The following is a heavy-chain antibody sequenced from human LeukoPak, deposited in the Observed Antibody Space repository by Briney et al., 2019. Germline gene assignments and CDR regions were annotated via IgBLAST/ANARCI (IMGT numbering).Heavy chain of an antibody. V-gene: IGHV1-2*02. CDR3: ARVDYYDSSGYYPGFDP. J-gene: IGHJ5*02. D-gene: IGHD3-22*01. CDR2: INPNSGGT. Sequence: ASVKVSCKASGYTFTGYYMHCVRQAPGQGLEWMGWINPNSGGTNYAQKFQGRVTMTRDTSISTAYMELSRLRSDDTAVYYCARVDYYDSSGYYPGFDPWGQGTLVTVSS. CDR1: GYTFTGYY.